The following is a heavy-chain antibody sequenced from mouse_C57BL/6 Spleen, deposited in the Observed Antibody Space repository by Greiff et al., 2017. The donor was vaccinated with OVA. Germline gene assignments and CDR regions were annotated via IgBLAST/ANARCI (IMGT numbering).Heavy chain of an antibody. CDR3: ARGYYGYGDYAMDY. Sequence: VKLQQPGAELVKPGASVKMSCKASGYTFTSYWITWVKQRPGQGLEWIGDIYPGSGSTNYNEKFKSKATLTVDTSSSTAYMQLSSLTSEDSAVYYCARGYYGYGDYAMDYWGQGTSVTVSS. V-gene: IGHV1-55*01. J-gene: IGHJ4*01. CDR1: GYTFTSYW. CDR2: IYPGSGST. D-gene: IGHD2-2*01.